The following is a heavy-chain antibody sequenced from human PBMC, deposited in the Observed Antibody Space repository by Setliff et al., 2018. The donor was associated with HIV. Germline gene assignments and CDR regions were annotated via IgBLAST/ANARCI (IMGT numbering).Heavy chain of an antibody. CDR3: ARVSSSYYFLGAFDS. V-gene: IGHV4-39*01. CDR1: GGSISSSSYY. Sequence: SETLSLTCTASGGSISSSSYYWGWIRQSPGKGLEWIGTIYYGGTTYYNPSLKSRVTISVDTSKKQFSLKLRSATATDTALYYCARVSSSYYFLGAFDSWGQGTLVTVSS. J-gene: IGHJ4*02. D-gene: IGHD6-13*01. CDR2: IYYGGTT.